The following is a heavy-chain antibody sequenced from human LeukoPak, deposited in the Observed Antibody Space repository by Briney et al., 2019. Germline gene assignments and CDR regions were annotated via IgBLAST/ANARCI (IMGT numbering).Heavy chain of an antibody. CDR2: IYYSGST. J-gene: IGHJ4*02. V-gene: IGHV4-39*01. CDR1: GGSISSYY. Sequence: SETLSLTCTVSGGSISSYYWGWIRQPPGKGLEWIGSIYYSGSTYYNPSLKSGVTISVDTFKNQLSLKLSSVTAADTAVYYCARQGEFDYWGQGTLVTVSS. CDR3: ARQGEFDY.